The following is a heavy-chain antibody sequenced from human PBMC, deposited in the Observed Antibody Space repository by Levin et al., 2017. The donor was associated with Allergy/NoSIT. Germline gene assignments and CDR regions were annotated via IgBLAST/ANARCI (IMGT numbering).Heavy chain of an antibody. CDR3: ARDFGYGSGSYYYGMDV. CDR1: GFTFSSYS. Sequence: GGSLRLSCAASGFTFSSYSMNWVRQAPGKGLEWVSSISSSSSYIYYADSVKGRFTISRDNAKNSLYLQMNSLRAEDTAVYYCARDFGYGSGSYYYGMDVWGQGTTVTVSS. V-gene: IGHV3-21*01. J-gene: IGHJ6*02. CDR2: ISSSSSYI. D-gene: IGHD3-10*01.